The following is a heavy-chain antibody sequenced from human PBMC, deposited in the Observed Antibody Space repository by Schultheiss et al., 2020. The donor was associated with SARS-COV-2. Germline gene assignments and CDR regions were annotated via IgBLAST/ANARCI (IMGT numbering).Heavy chain of an antibody. CDR1: GLTFSSYA. Sequence: GSLRLSCAASGLTFSSYAMSWIRQPPGKGLEWIGYIYYSGSTYYNPSLKSRVTISVDTSKNQFSLKLSSVTAADTAVYYCARGVRSHYDILTGFYRKFGGMDVWGQGTTVTVSS. J-gene: IGHJ6*02. V-gene: IGHV4-59*01. D-gene: IGHD3-9*01. CDR3: ARGVRSHYDILTGFYRKFGGMDV. CDR2: IYYSGST.